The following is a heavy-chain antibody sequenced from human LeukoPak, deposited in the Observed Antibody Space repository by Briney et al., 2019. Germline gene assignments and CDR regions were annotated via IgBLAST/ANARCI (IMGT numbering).Heavy chain of an antibody. CDR1: GGSIRSSDY. CDR3: AKSYGSGSYYPFDFDY. Sequence: PTSETLSLTCTVSGGSIRSSDYYWGWIRQPPGKGLEWVSAISGSGGSTYYADSVKGRFTISRDSSKNTLYLQMNSLRAEDTAVYYCAKSYGSGSYYPFDFDYWGQGTLVTVSS. D-gene: IGHD3-10*01. J-gene: IGHJ4*02. CDR2: ISGSGGST. V-gene: IGHV3-23*01.